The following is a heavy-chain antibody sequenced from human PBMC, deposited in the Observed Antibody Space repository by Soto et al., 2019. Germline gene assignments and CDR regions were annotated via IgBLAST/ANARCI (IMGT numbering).Heavy chain of an antibody. Sequence: QMRLVQSGPEVKKPGTSVKVSCKASGFTFTSSAVQWVRQARGQRLEWIGWIVVGSGNTNYAQKFQERVTIRRDMSTSTDYMELSSLISEHTAVYYCAADRRIYCSGGSCYAPDRNYYLDYWGQGTLVTVSS. V-gene: IGHV1-58*01. CDR2: IVVGSGNT. CDR1: GFTFTSSA. J-gene: IGHJ4*02. D-gene: IGHD2-15*01. CDR3: AADRRIYCSGGSCYAPDRNYYLDY.